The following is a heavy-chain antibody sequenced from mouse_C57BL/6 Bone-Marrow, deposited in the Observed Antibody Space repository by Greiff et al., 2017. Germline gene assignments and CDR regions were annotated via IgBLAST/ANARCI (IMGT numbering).Heavy chain of an antibody. Sequence: LKESGPELVKPGASVKMSCKASGYTFTDYNMHWVKQSHGKSLEWIGYINPNNGGTSYNQKFKGKATLTVNKSSSTAYMELRSLTSEDSAVYYCASLYDFFDYWGQGTTLTVSS. CDR2: INPNNGGT. V-gene: IGHV1-22*01. D-gene: IGHD2-4*01. CDR1: GYTFTDYN. J-gene: IGHJ2*01. CDR3: ASLYDFFDY.